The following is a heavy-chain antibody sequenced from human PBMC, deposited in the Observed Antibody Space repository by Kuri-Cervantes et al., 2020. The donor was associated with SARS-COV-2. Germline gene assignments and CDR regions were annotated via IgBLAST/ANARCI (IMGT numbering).Heavy chain of an antibody. CDR2: ISYDGSNK. V-gene: IGHV3-30-3*01. J-gene: IGHJ4*02. Sequence: LSLTCAASGFTFSSYAMHWVRQAPGKGLEWVAVISYDGSNKYYTDSVKGRFTISRDNSKSTLYLQMNSLGAEDTAVYYCAKDYSHYGDRYFDYWGQGTLVTVSS. CDR3: AKDYSHYGDRYFDY. CDR1: GFTFSSYA. D-gene: IGHD4-17*01.